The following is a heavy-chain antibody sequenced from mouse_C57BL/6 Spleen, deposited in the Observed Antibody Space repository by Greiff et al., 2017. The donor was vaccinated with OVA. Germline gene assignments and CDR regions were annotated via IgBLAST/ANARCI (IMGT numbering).Heavy chain of an antibody. Sequence: QVQLKQPGAELVKPGASVTMSCKASGYTFTSYWITWVKQRPGQGLEWIGDIYPGSGSTNYNEKFKSKATLTVDTSSSTAYMQLSSLTSEDSAVYYCARDPGAMDYWGQGTSVTVSS. CDR1: GYTFTSYW. CDR2: IYPGSGST. V-gene: IGHV1-55*01. CDR3: ARDPGAMDY. J-gene: IGHJ4*01.